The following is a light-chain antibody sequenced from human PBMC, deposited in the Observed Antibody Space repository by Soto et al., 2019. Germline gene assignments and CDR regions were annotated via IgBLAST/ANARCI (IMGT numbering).Light chain of an antibody. Sequence: EIVLTHSPGTLSLSPLERATLSFRSSQSVSSGYLAWYQQKPGQAPRLLIYGSSSRATGIPDRFSGSGSGTEFTLTISSLQPDDFATYYCQHYNSYSEAFGQGTKVDIK. CDR3: QHYNSYSEA. CDR1: QSVSSGY. V-gene: IGKV3-20*01. J-gene: IGKJ1*01. CDR2: GSS.